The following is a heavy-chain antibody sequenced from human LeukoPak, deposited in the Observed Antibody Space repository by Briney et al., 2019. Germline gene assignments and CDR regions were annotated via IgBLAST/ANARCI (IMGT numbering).Heavy chain of an antibody. CDR1: GGSISSYY. CDR3: ARRSFDYGDPSFDY. V-gene: IGHV4-59*01. Sequence: SETLSLTCTVSGGSISSYYWSWIRQPPGKGLEWTGYIYYSGSTNYNPSLKSRVTISVDTSKNQFSLKLSSVTAADTAVYYCARRSFDYGDPSFDYWGQGTLVTVSS. D-gene: IGHD4-17*01. CDR2: IYYSGST. J-gene: IGHJ4*02.